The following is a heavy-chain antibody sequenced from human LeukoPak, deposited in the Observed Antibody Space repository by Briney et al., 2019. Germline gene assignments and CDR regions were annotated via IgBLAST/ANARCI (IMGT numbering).Heavy chain of an antibody. J-gene: IGHJ6*04. D-gene: IGHD1-1*01. CDR2: ISYDGSDK. CDR3: ARDLESDMDV. V-gene: IGHV3-30*04. Sequence: GGSLRLSCAASGFTFSTYAMHWVRQAPDKGLEWVAVISYDGSDKYYADSVKGRFTISRDNSKNTLFLQMNSLRGEDTAVYYCARDLESDMDVWGKGTTVTVSS. CDR1: GFTFSTYA.